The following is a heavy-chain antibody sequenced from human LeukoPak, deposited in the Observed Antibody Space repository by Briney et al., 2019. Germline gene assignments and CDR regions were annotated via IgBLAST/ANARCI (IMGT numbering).Heavy chain of an antibody. D-gene: IGHD1-14*01. CDR3: AIQRTSENWFDS. Sequence: GESLKISCKASGYSFSNSWIGWVRQMPGKGLEWMGIIYPGDSHTIYSLSFQGQITISADKSITTAYLQWSSLEASDTAMYYCAIQRTSENWFDSWGQGTPVTVSS. CDR1: GYSFSNSW. CDR2: IYPGDSHT. V-gene: IGHV5-51*01. J-gene: IGHJ5*01.